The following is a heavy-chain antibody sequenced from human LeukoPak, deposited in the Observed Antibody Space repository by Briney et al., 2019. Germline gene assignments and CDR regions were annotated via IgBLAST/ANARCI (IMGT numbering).Heavy chain of an antibody. CDR2: IYYSGST. J-gene: IGHJ4*02. V-gene: IGHV4-59*01. CDR1: GGSINYYY. Sequence: SETLSLTCTVSGGSINYYYWMWIRQPPGKGLEWIGYIYYSGSTNYNPSLKSRVTTSVDTSKNQFSLKLSSVTAADTAVYYCARLRGSSSPFDYWGQGTLVTVSS. CDR3: ARLRGSSSPFDY. D-gene: IGHD6-6*01.